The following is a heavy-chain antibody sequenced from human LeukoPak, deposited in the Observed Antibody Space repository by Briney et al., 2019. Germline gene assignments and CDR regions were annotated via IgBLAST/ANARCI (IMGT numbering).Heavy chain of an antibody. CDR1: GFTFSSYW. J-gene: IGHJ4*02. CDR2: IKQDGSEK. CDR3: ASTNILLWFGDLSYYYDY. V-gene: IGHV3-7*01. Sequence: PGGSLRLSCAASGFTFSSYWMSWVRQAPGKGLEWVANIKQDGSEKYYVDSVKGRFTTSRDNAKNSLYLQMNSLRAEDTAVYYCASTNILLWFGDLSYYYDYWGQGTLVTVSS. D-gene: IGHD3-10*01.